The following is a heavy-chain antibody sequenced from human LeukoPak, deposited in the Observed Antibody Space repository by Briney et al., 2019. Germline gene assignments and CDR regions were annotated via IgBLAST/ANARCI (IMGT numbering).Heavy chain of an antibody. D-gene: IGHD4-17*01. CDR3: ASVTTVTTKGHGAFDI. J-gene: IGHJ3*02. V-gene: IGHV1-69*13. CDR2: IIPIFDSS. Sequence: SVKVSCKASGYTFTSYGISWVRQAPGQGLEWLGGIIPIFDSSNYAQNFQDRVTITADESTSTAYMELSSLRSEDTAVYYCASVTTVTTKGHGAFDIWGQGTMVTVSS. CDR1: GYTFTSYG.